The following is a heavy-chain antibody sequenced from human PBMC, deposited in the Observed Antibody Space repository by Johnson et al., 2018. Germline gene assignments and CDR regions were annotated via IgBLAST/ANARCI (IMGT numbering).Heavy chain of an antibody. CDR2: ISGSGGKT. J-gene: IGHJ3*02. CDR3: ARDKDGFDI. CDR1: GFTFSSYA. V-gene: IGHV3-23*01. Sequence: VQLQESGGGLVQPGGSLRLSCAASGFTFSSYAMSWVRQAPGKGLEWVSAISGSGGKTYYADSVKDRFTISRDTSKNRLYLHMNSLRAEDTAVYYCARDKDGFDIWGQGTMVTVSS.